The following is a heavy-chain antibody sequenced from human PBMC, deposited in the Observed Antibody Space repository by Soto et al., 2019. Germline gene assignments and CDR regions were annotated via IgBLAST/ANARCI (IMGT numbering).Heavy chain of an antibody. J-gene: IGHJ6*03. CDR2: IKQDGSEK. CDR3: ASRRYFDWLYYYYYMDV. D-gene: IGHD3-9*01. V-gene: IGHV3-7*01. Sequence: GESLKISCAASGFTFSSYWMSWVRQAPGKGLEWVANIKQDGSEKYYVDSVKGRFTISRDNAKNSLYLQMNSLRAEDTAVYYCASRRYFDWLYYYYYMDVWGKGTTVTVSS. CDR1: GFTFSSYW.